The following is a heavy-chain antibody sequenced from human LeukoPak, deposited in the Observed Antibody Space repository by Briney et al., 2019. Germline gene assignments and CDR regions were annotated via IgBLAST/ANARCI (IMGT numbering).Heavy chain of an antibody. Sequence: GGSLRLSCAASGFTFSSYWMSWVRQAPGKGLEWVANIKQDGSEKYYVDSVKGRFTISRDNAKNSLYLQMNSLRAEDTAVYYCARVLRYFDWTMGYYYYYMDVWGKGTTVTVSS. CDR2: IKQDGSEK. D-gene: IGHD3-9*01. CDR3: ARVLRYFDWTMGYYYYYMDV. V-gene: IGHV3-7*01. J-gene: IGHJ6*03. CDR1: GFTFSSYW.